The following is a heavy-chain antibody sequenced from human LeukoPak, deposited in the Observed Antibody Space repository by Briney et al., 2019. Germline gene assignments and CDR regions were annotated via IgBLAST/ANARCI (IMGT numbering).Heavy chain of an antibody. Sequence: GGSLRLSCAASGFTLSSYWMSWVRQAPGKGLEWVANIKQDGSEKYYVDTVKGRCTISRDNAKNSLYLQMNSLRAEDTAVYYCARDRGSSWSTPFFDYWGQGTLVTVSS. D-gene: IGHD6-13*01. V-gene: IGHV3-7*01. J-gene: IGHJ4*02. CDR1: GFTLSSYW. CDR3: ARDRGSSWSTPFFDY. CDR2: IKQDGSEK.